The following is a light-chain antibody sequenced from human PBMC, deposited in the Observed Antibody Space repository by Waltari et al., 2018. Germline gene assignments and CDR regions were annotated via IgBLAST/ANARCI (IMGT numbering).Light chain of an antibody. Sequence: QSVLTQPPSASGAPGQRVTISCSGASSNIGSNSVSWYQQRPGMAPKLLIYRNIKRPSGVPDRFSGSKSGTSASLVISGLRSEDEADYYCAAWDDALTGVVFGGGTKLTVL. CDR3: AAWDDALTGVV. CDR1: SSNIGSNS. J-gene: IGLJ2*01. V-gene: IGLV1-47*01. CDR2: RNI.